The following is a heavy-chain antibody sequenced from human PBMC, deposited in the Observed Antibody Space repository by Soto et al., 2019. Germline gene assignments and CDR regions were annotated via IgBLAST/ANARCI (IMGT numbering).Heavy chain of an antibody. V-gene: IGHV4-31*03. D-gene: IGHD2-21*01. CDR1: GGSISSGGYY. J-gene: IGHJ6*02. CDR2: IYYSGST. CDR3: AASCVGCGGLNYYGMDV. Sequence: QVQLQESGPGLVKPSQTLSLTCTVSGGSISSGGYYWSWIRQHPGKGLEWIGYIYYSGSTYYNPSLKSRVTISVDTSKNQLSLKLSSVTAADTAVYYCAASCVGCGGLNYYGMDVWGQGTTVTVSS.